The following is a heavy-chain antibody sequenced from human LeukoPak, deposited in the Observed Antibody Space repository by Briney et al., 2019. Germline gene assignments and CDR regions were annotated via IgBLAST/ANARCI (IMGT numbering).Heavy chain of an antibody. V-gene: IGHV1-69*05. D-gene: IGHD3-22*01. CDR2: IIPIFGTA. Sequence: GASVKVSCKASGCTFSSYAISWVRQAPGQGLEWMGGIIPIFGTANYAQKFQGRVTITTDESTSTAYMELSSLRSEDTAVYYCASSYYDSSGYSRYYFDYWGQGTLVTVSS. CDR1: GCTFSSYA. J-gene: IGHJ4*02. CDR3: ASSYYDSSGYSRYYFDY.